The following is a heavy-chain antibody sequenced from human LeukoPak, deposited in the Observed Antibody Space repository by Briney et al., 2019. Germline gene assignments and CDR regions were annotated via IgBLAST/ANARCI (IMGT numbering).Heavy chain of an antibody. CDR1: GFTVSSNY. Sequence: GGSLRLSCAASGFTVSSNYMSWVRQAPGKGLEWVSAISGSGGSTYYADSVKGRFTISRDNSKNTLYLQMNSLRAEDTAVYYCAKVTIFGVAYDAFDIWGQGTMVTVSS. CDR3: AKVTIFGVAYDAFDI. J-gene: IGHJ3*02. V-gene: IGHV3-23*01. CDR2: ISGSGGST. D-gene: IGHD3-3*01.